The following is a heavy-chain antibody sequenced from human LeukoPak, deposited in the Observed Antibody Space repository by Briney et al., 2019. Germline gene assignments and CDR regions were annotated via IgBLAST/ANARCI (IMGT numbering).Heavy chain of an antibody. J-gene: IGHJ4*02. CDR1: GFTFSSYG. CDR2: ISYDGSNK. CDR3: AKDLYDSSGFSTIGSDY. Sequence: GGSLRLSCAASGFTFSSYGMHWVCQAPGKGLEWVAVISYDGSNKYYADSVKGRFTISRDNSKNTLYLQMNSLRAEDTAVYYCAKDLYDSSGFSTIGSDYWGQGTLVTVSS. D-gene: IGHD3-22*01. V-gene: IGHV3-30*18.